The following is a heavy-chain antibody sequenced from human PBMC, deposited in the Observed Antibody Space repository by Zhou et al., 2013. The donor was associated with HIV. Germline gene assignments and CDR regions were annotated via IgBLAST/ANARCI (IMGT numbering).Heavy chain of an antibody. V-gene: IGHV1-69*05. CDR3: ARGSNYYDSSGYPIYYYMDV. CDR2: IIPIFGTA. Sequence: QVQLVQSGAEVKKPGSSVKVSCKASGGTFSSYAISWVRQAPGQGLEWMGGIIPIFGTANYAQKFQGRVTITTDESTSTAYMELSSLRSEDTAVYYCARGSNYYDSSGYPIYYYMDVWGKGTTVTVSS. J-gene: IGHJ6*03. D-gene: IGHD3-22*01. CDR1: GGTFSSYA.